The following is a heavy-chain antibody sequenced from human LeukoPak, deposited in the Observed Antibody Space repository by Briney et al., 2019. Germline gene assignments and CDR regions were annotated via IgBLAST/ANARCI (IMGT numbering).Heavy chain of an antibody. D-gene: IGHD6-19*01. V-gene: IGHV4-59*01. J-gene: IGHJ4*02. CDR1: GHSISSYY. CDR3: ARAGSGWSFDC. Sequence: SETLSLTCSVSGHSISSYYWSWIRQPPGKGLEWIGYIYYSESTNYNPSLKSRVTISVDTSKNQFSLNLRSVTAADTAVYYCARAGSGWSFDCWGQGTLVTVSS. CDR2: IYYSEST.